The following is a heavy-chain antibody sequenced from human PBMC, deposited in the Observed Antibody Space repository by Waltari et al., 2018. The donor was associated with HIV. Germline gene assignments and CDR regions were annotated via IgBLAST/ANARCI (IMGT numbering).Heavy chain of an antibody. CDR2: INASGGT. J-gene: IGHJ4*02. Sequence: QVQLQESGPGLVKPSETLSLTCIVSGGSINNYYWNWIRQPAGKGLEGLGRINASGGTNYNPSLKSRVTMSVDTSKNQFSLKLTSVTAADTAVYFCARETSGPTWRLFDSWGQGTLVTVSS. CDR3: ARETSGPTWRLFDS. D-gene: IGHD1-26*01. CDR1: GGSINNYY. V-gene: IGHV4-4*07.